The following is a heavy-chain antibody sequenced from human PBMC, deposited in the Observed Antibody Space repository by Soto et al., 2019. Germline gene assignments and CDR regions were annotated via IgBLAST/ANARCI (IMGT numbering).Heavy chain of an antibody. V-gene: IGHV3-30-3*01. Sequence: QVQVVESGGGVVQPGTSLRLSCAASGFTFSVSAIHWVRQAPGKGPEWVAVISSDGSHQYYADSVRGRFTISRDNPKNTLYLQMNSLRAEDTAVYYCARPYCRSTRCYLYYYGMDVWGPGTTVTVSS. J-gene: IGHJ6*02. D-gene: IGHD2-2*01. CDR1: GFTFSVSA. CDR2: ISSDGSHQ. CDR3: ARPYCRSTRCYLYYYGMDV.